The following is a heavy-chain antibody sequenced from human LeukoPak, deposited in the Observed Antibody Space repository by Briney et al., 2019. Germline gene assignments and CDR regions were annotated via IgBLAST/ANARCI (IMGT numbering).Heavy chain of an antibody. CDR2: IGHSGTT. V-gene: IGHV4-34*01. J-gene: IGHJ4*02. CDR1: GGSLSGYY. CDR3: AREGRMSMGIEY. D-gene: IGHD4/OR15-4a*01. Sequence: PSETLSLTCDVYGGSLSGYYWSWIRQSPEKGLQWFGEIGHSGTTNFNPSLKSRVSMSVDTSKNQFSLKLTSVTAADTAVYFCAREGRMSMGIEYWGQGTLVTVSS.